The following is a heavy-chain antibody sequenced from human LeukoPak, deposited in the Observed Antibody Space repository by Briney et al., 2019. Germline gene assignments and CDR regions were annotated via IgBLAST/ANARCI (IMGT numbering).Heavy chain of an antibody. Sequence: GGSLRLSCAASGFTFSNHWMHWVRHAPGKGLVWVSRIDEGGSNAMYADSVKGRCSISRDNAKNTVNLQMNSLRAEDTGVYYCIRDEALWRLDYWGQGTLVTVSS. CDR2: IDEGGSNA. D-gene: IGHD2-21*01. J-gene: IGHJ4*02. CDR1: GFTFSNHW. V-gene: IGHV3-74*03. CDR3: IRDEALWRLDY.